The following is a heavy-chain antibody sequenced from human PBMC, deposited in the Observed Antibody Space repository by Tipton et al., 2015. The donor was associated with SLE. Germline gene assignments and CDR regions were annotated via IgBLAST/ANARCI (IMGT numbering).Heavy chain of an antibody. J-gene: IGHJ4*02. CDR1: GYSFTSYW. D-gene: IGHD1-1*01. V-gene: IGHV5-10-1*01. Sequence: QLVQSGAEVKKPGESLRISCKGSGYSFTSYWISWVRQMPGKGLEWMGRIDPSDSYTNYSPSFQGHVTISADKSISTAYLQWSSLKASDTAMYYCARGGTGTGAAYYFDSWGQGTLLTVSS. CDR2: IDPSDSYT. CDR3: ARGGTGTGAAYYFDS.